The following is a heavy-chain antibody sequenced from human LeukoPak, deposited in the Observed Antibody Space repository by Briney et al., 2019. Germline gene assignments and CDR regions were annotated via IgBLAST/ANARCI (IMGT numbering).Heavy chain of an antibody. J-gene: IGHJ4*02. CDR3: AKDLGYSYGWVDY. D-gene: IGHD5-18*01. CDR2: IWYDGSNK. CDR1: GFTFSSYG. Sequence: GGSLRLSCAASGFTFSSYGMHWVRQAPGKGLEWVAVIWYDGSNKYYADSVKGRFTISRDNSKNTLYLQMNNLRAEDTALYYCAKDLGYSYGWVDYWGQGILVTVSS. V-gene: IGHV3-33*06.